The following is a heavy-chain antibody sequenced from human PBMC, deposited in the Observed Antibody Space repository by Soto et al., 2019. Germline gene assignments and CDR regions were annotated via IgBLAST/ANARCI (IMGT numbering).Heavy chain of an antibody. CDR2: IWYDGSNK. Sequence: GGSLRLSCAASGFTFSSYGMHWVRQAPGKGLEWVAVIWYDGSNKYYADSVKGRFTISRDNSKNTLYLQMNSLRAEDTAVYYCARDPSSSTYNGEINWFDPWGQGTLVTVSS. J-gene: IGHJ5*02. V-gene: IGHV3-33*01. CDR1: GFTFSSYG. CDR3: ARDPSSSTYNGEINWFDP. D-gene: IGHD6-13*01.